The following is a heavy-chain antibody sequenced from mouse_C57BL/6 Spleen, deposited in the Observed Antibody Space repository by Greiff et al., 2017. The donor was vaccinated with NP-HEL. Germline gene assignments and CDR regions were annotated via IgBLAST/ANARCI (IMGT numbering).Heavy chain of an antibody. Sequence: QVQLQQSGAELVKPGASVKISCKASGYAFSSYWMNWVKQRPGKGLEWIGQIYPGDGDTNYNGKFKGKATLTADKSSSTAYMQLSSLTSEDSAVYFCARSDYYGTWGDYWGQGTTLTVSS. CDR3: ARSDYYGTWGDY. D-gene: IGHD1-1*01. CDR2: IYPGDGDT. J-gene: IGHJ2*01. V-gene: IGHV1-80*01. CDR1: GYAFSSYW.